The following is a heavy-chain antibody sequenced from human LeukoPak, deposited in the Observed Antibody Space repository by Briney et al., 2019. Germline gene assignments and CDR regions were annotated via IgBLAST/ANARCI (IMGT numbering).Heavy chain of an antibody. CDR1: GYTFTNYY. CDR2: INPNSGGT. D-gene: IGHD3-10*01. Sequence: ASVKVSCKASGYTFTNYYIHWVRQAPGQGLEWMGWINPNSGGTNYAQKFQGRVTMTRDTSISTAYMELSRLRSDDTAVYYCARDRYGSGSYYTGALRYWGQGTLVTVSS. CDR3: ARDRYGSGSYYTGALRY. V-gene: IGHV1-2*02. J-gene: IGHJ4*02.